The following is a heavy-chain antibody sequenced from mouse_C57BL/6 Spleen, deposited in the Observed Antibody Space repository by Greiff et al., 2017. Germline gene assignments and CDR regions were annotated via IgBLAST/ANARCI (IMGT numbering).Heavy chain of an antibody. Sequence: DVKLVESGGGLVQPGGSMKLSCVASGFTFSNYWMNWVRQSPEKGLEWVAQIRLKSDNYATHYAESVKGRFTISRDDSKSSVYLQMNNLRAEDTGIYYCTVLYSMDYWGQGTSVTVSS. V-gene: IGHV6-3*01. J-gene: IGHJ4*01. CDR1: GFTFSNYW. CDR2: IRLKSDNYAT. CDR3: TVLYSMDY.